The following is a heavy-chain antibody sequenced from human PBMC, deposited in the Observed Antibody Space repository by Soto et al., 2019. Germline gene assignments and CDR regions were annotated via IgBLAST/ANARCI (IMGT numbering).Heavy chain of an antibody. D-gene: IGHD2-8*01. CDR2: IYPGDSDT. CDR1: GYSFTSYW. J-gene: IGHJ5*02. V-gene: IGHV5-51*03. CDR3: ARSIGRYCTNGVCYGFDP. Sequence: PGKSLKISCKGSGYSFTSYWIGWVRQMPGKGLEWMGIIYPGDSDTRYSPSFQGQVTISADKSISTAYLQWSSLKASDTAMYYCARSIGRYCTNGVCYGFDPWGQGTLVTVSS.